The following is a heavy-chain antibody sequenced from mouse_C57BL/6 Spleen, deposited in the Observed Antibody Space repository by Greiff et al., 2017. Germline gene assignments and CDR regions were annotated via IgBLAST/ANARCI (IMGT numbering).Heavy chain of an antibody. CDR3: ARGVDYFDY. V-gene: IGHV1-61*01. Sequence: QVQLKQPGAELVRPGSSVKLSCKASGYTFTSYWMDWVKQRPGQGLEWIGNIYPSDSETHYNQKFKDKATLTVDKSSSTAFMQLSSLTSEDSAVYYCARGVDYFDYWGQGTTLTVSS. CDR2: IYPSDSET. CDR1: GYTFTSYW. J-gene: IGHJ2*01.